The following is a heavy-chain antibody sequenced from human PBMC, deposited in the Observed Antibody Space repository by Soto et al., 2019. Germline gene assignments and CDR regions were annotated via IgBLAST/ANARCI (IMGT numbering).Heavy chain of an antibody. J-gene: IGHJ6*02. Sequence: EVQLVESGGGLVQPGGSLKLSCAASGFTFSGSAMHWVRQASGKGLEWVGRIRSKANSYATAYAASVKGRFTITRDDSKTTAYLQRNSLKTEDTAVYYCTRRRGYSRSSEYYYYYGMDVWGQGTTVTVSS. V-gene: IGHV3-73*02. CDR1: GFTFSGSA. D-gene: IGHD6-6*01. CDR3: TRRRGYSRSSEYYYYYGMDV. CDR2: IRSKANSYAT.